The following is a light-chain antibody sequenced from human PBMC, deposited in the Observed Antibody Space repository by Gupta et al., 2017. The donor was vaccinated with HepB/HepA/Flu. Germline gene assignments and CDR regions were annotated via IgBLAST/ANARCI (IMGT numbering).Light chain of an antibody. CDR1: TLRNYY. Sequence: SSDLTQDPAVSVALGQTVRITCQGDTLRNYYASWYQQKPGQAPLFVMYGKNNRPSGIPDRFSGSSSGNTASLTITGAQAEDEAVYYCNSRGDNSDVIFGGGTKVTVL. CDR3: NSRGDNSDVI. CDR2: GKN. V-gene: IGLV3-19*01. J-gene: IGLJ2*01.